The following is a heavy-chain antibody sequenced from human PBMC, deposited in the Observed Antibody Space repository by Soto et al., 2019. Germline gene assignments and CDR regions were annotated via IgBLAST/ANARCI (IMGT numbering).Heavy chain of an antibody. CDR2: IIPIFGTA. V-gene: IGHV1-69*13. Sequence: GASVKVSCKASGGTFSSYAISWVRQAPGQGLEWMGGIIPIFGTANYAQKFQGRVTITADESTSTAYMELSSLRSEDTAVYYCARDLLSGSYNPDPYYYGMDVWGQGTTVTVSS. D-gene: IGHD1-26*01. J-gene: IGHJ6*02. CDR3: ARDLLSGSYNPDPYYYGMDV. CDR1: GGTFSSYA.